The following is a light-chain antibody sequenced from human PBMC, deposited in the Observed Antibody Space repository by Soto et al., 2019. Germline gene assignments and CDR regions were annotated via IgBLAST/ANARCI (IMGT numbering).Light chain of an antibody. J-gene: IGKJ3*01. Sequence: IQLTQYPSSVSASVGDRVTITCRASQGISSFLAWYQQKPGKAPKLLIYGASPLQSGVPSRFSGSGSGTDFTLTIGSLPPEDFATYYCQQLNSFPIPFGPGTKVDIK. CDR3: QQLNSFPIP. V-gene: IGKV1-9*01. CDR1: QGISSF. CDR2: GAS.